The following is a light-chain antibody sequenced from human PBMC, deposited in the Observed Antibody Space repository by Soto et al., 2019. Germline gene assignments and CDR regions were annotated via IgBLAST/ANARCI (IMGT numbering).Light chain of an antibody. CDR1: QALSNY. CDR2: SAS. CDR3: QQLSRYPLT. V-gene: IGKV1-9*01. J-gene: IGKJ4*01. Sequence: DIQLTQSPSFLSAAVGDTVTITFRASQALSNYLAWYQQKPGKAPDLLIYSASTLQSGVPSRFSGSGSETEFSLTIRALQPDDFATYYCQQLSRYPLTFGGGTKVDI.